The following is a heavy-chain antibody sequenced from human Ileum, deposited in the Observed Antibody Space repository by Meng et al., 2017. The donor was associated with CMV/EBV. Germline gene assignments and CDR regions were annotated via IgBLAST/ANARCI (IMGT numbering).Heavy chain of an antibody. Sequence: GESLKISCAASGFTFSSYAMSWVRQAPGKGLEWVSSIGSGGADLYYTDSVKGRFTISRDNSKNTLDLHMNSLRVEDTAVYYCAKGWSRDLDSWGQGVLVTVSS. V-gene: IGHV3-23*01. CDR1: GFTFSSYA. CDR3: AKGWSRDLDS. J-gene: IGHJ4*02. CDR2: IGSGGADL.